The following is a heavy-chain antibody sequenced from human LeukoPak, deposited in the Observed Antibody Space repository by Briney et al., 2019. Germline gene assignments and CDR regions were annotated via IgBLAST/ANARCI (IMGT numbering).Heavy chain of an antibody. V-gene: IGHV3-23*01. J-gene: IGHJ4*02. D-gene: IGHD4-17*01. CDR1: GFTFNNYA. CDR3: ARDYADYVGYFFFDY. CDR2: ISGGGETT. Sequence: GGSLRLSCAASGFTFNNYAMNWVRQAPGKGVEWVSSISGGGETTYYADFAKGRFTISRDNSQNTLYLQMNSLRAEDTAVYYCARDYADYVGYFFFDYWGQGTLVTVSS.